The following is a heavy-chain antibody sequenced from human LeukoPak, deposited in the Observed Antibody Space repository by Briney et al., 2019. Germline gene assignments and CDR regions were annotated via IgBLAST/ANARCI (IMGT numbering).Heavy chain of an antibody. V-gene: IGHV3-21*01. Sequence: GGSLRLSCAASGFTFSSYSMNWVRQAPGKGLEWVSSITSSSSYIYYADSVKGRFTISRDNAKNSLYLQKNSLRAEDTAVYYCARGYKWKAAVGINWFDPWGQGTLVTVPS. CDR1: GFTFSSYS. CDR3: ARGYKWKAAVGINWFDP. CDR2: ITSSSSYI. J-gene: IGHJ5*02. D-gene: IGHD6-13*01.